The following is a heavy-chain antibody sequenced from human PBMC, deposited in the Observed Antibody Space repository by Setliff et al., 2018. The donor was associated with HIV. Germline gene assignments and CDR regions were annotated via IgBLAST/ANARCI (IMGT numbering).Heavy chain of an antibody. CDR2: IYTSGST. CDR3: ARDSGGAAAGGYYYMDV. CDR1: GGSISSGGYY. J-gene: IGHJ6*03. V-gene: IGHV4-61*09. D-gene: IGHD6-13*01. Sequence: SETLSLTCNVSGGSISSGGYYWSWIRQPAGKGLEWIGHIYTSGSTNYNPSLKSGVTISIDTSKDQFSLKLSSVTAADTAVYYCARDSGGAAAGGYYYMDVWGKGTTVTVSS.